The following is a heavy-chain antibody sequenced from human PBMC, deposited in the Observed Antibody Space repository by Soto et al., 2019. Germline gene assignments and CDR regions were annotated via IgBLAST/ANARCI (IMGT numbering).Heavy chain of an antibody. CDR1: GYTLTELS. J-gene: IGHJ4*02. Sequence: ASVKVSCKVSGYTLTELSMHWVRQAPGKGLEWMGGFDPEDGETIYAQKFQGRVTMTEDTSTDTAYMELSSLRSEDTAVYYCATASRPYYYDSSGYFLSYWGQGTLVTVSS. D-gene: IGHD3-22*01. CDR3: ATASRPYYYDSSGYFLSY. CDR2: FDPEDGET. V-gene: IGHV1-24*01.